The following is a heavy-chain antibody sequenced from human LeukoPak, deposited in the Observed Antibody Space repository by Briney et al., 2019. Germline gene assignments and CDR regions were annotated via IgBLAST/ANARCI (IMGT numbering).Heavy chain of an antibody. V-gene: IGHV3-7*01. CDR2: IKQDGSEK. Sequence: GGSLRLSCAASGFTFSSYWMSWVRQAPGKGLEWVANIKQDGSEKYYVDSVKGRFTISRDNAKNSLYLQMNSLRAEDTAVYYCARKHYGILTYFDYWGQGTLVTVSS. CDR3: ARKHYGILTYFDY. D-gene: IGHD3-9*01. J-gene: IGHJ4*02. CDR1: GFTFSSYW.